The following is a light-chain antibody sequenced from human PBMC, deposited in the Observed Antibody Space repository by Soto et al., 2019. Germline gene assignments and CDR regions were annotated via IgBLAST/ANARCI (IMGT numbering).Light chain of an antibody. CDR1: QSISSW. Sequence: GDRVTITCRASQSISSWLAWYQQKPGKAPKLLIYDASSLESGVPSRFSGSGSGTEFTLTISCLQSEDFATYYCQQYYSYPLTFGGGTKVDI. CDR2: DAS. J-gene: IGKJ4*01. V-gene: IGKV1-5*01. CDR3: QQYYSYPLT.